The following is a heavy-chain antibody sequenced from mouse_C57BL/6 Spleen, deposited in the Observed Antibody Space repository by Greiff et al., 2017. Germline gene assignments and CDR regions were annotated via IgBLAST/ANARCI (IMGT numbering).Heavy chain of an antibody. CDR3: ARPPIYYSYAMDY. CDR2: IRSGSSTI. V-gene: IGHV5-17*01. Sequence: DVKLVESGGGLVKPGGSLKLSCAASGFTFSDYGMHWVRQAPEKGLEWVAYIRSGSSTIYYADTVKGRFTISRDNAKNTLFLQMTSLRSEDTAMYYCARPPIYYSYAMDYWGQGTSVTVSS. J-gene: IGHJ4*01. CDR1: GFTFSDYG. D-gene: IGHD2-1*01.